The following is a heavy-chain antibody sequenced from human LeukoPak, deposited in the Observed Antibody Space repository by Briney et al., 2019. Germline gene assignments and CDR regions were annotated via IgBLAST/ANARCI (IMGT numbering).Heavy chain of an antibody. D-gene: IGHD5-18*01. V-gene: IGHV3-9*03. CDR3: AKASDDSYGYYYFDY. J-gene: IGHJ4*02. Sequence: GGSLRLSCAASGFTFGDYAMHWVRQAPGKGLEWVSGISWNSGSIGYADSVKGRFTISRDNAKNSLYLQMNSLRAEDMALYYCAKASDDSYGYYYFDYWGQETLVIVVS. CDR1: GFTFGDYA. CDR2: ISWNSGSI.